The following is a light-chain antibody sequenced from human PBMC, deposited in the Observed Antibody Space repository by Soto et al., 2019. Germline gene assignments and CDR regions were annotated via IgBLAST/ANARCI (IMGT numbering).Light chain of an antibody. CDR3: QQYYSTLMYT. J-gene: IGKJ2*01. V-gene: IGKV4-1*01. CDR1: QRVLYSSNNKNY. Sequence: DIVMTQSPDSLAVSLGERATINCKSSQRVLYSSNNKNYLSWYQQKPGQPPKLLIYWASTRESGVPDRFSGSGAWTDFTLTISSLQAEDVAVYYCQQYYSTLMYTFGQGTKLEIK. CDR2: WAS.